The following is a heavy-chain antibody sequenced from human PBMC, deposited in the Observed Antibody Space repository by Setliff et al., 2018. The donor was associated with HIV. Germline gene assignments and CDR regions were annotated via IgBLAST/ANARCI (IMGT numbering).Heavy chain of an antibody. J-gene: IGHJ1*01. CDR1: GGSIKSNSYY. CDR2: IYYSGNT. V-gene: IGHV4-39*07. Sequence: SETLSLTCTVSGGSIKSNSYYWGWIRQPPGKGLEWIGSIYYSGNTYYNPSLKSRATISEDTSRNQFSLRLSSVTAADTAIYYCARVPTSSWYVATQRTKEYFHQWGQGTLVTVSS. D-gene: IGHD6-13*01. CDR3: ARVPTSSWYVATQRTKEYFHQ.